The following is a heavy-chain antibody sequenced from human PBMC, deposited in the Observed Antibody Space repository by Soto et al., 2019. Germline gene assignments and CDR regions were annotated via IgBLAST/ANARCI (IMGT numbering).Heavy chain of an antibody. CDR2: ISYDGSNK. V-gene: IGHV3-30-3*01. CDR1: RFTFSSYA. J-gene: IGHJ4*02. Sequence: GGSLRLSCAASRFTFSSYAMHWVRQAPGKGLEWVAVISYDGSNKYFADSVKGRFTLSRDNSRNTLYLQMSSLRAEDTAVYYCARETIVTTWFYFDYWGQGTLVTVSS. D-gene: IGHD4-17*01. CDR3: ARETIVTTWFYFDY.